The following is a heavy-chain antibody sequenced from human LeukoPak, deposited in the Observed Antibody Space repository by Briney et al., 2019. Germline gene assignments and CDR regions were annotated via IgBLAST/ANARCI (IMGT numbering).Heavy chain of an antibody. J-gene: IGHJ6*02. Sequence: GGSLRLFCAASGFTFSSYWMNWARQAPGKGLEWVASINHNGNVNYYVDSVKGRFTVSRDNAKNSLYLQMSNLRAEDTAVYFCARGGGLDVWGQGATVTVSS. CDR2: INHNGNVN. D-gene: IGHD3-16*01. V-gene: IGHV3-7*03. CDR1: GFTFSSYW. CDR3: ARGGGLDV.